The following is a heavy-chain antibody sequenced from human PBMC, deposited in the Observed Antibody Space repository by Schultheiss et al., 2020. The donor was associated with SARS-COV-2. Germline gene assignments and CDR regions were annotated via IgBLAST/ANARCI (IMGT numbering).Heavy chain of an antibody. CDR2: MNPNSGGT. CDR3: ARDRRDQYFDY. J-gene: IGHJ4*02. CDR1: GGTFSSYA. Sequence: ASVKVSCKASGGTFSSYAISWVRQAPGQGLEWMGWMNPNSGGTNYAQKFQGRVTMTRDTSISTAYMELSRLRSDDTAVYYCARDRRDQYFDYWGQGTLVTVSS. V-gene: IGHV1-2*02.